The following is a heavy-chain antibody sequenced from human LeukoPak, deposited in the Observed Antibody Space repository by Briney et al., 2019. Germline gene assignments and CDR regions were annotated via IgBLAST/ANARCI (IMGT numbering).Heavy chain of an antibody. Sequence: ASVKVSCKASGYTFTAYYIHWVRQAPGQGLEWMGWLYPNSGGTSYAQKFQGRVTMTRDTSISTAYMELSRLRSDDTAVYYCAREATVGGYWGQGTLVTVSS. D-gene: IGHD3-16*01. CDR3: AREATVGGY. CDR1: GYTFTAYY. CDR2: LYPNSGGT. V-gene: IGHV1-2*02. J-gene: IGHJ4*02.